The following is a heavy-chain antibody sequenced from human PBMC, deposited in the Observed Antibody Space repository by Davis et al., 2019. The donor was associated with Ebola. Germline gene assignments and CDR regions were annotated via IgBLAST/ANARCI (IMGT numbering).Heavy chain of an antibody. D-gene: IGHD6-19*01. V-gene: IGHV1-69*04. CDR2: IIPILGIA. Sequence: AASVQVSCKASVGTFSSYAISWVRQAPGQGLEWMGRIIPILGIANYAQKFQGRVTITADKSTSTAYMEVRSLRSDDTAVYYCARVPLLGSGWDYYFDYWGQGTLVTVSS. CDR1: VGTFSSYA. CDR3: ARVPLLGSGWDYYFDY. J-gene: IGHJ4*02.